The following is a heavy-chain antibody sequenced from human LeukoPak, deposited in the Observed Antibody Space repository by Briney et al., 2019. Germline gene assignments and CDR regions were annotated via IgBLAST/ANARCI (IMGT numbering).Heavy chain of an antibody. V-gene: IGHV1-69*04. Sequence: ASVKVSCKASGYTFTSYGISWVRQAPGQGLEWMGRIIPILGIANYAQKFQGRVTITADKSTSTAYMELSSLRSEDTAVYYCASHEDVSITMIVVAFDYWGQGTLVTVSS. CDR3: ASHEDVSITMIVVAFDY. CDR2: IIPILGIA. D-gene: IGHD3-22*01. CDR1: GYTFTSYG. J-gene: IGHJ4*02.